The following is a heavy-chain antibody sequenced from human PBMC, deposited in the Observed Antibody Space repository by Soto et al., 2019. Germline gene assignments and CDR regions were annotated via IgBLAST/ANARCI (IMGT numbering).Heavy chain of an antibody. CDR1: GIVFSNYW. CDR2: IKPDGSDE. J-gene: IGHJ3*02. Sequence: HPGGSLRLSCAASGIVFSNYWMTWVRQAPGKGLEWVANIKPDGSDEYYVESVKGRSTISRDNSKSALYLQMNSLRAEDTALYYCARYPPWYDEPFDIWGQGTMVTVSS. D-gene: IGHD6-13*01. CDR3: ARYPPWYDEPFDI. V-gene: IGHV3-7*01.